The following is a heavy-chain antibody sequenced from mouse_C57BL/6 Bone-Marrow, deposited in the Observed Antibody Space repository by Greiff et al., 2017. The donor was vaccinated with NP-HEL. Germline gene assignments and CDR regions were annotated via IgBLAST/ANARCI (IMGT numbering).Heavy chain of an antibody. D-gene: IGHD2-4*01. CDR3: ARGGIYYDYDEDGPYWYFDV. J-gene: IGHJ1*03. CDR2: IDPNSGGT. Sequence: VQLQQPGAELVKPGASVKLSCKASGYTFTSYWMHWVKQRPGRGLEWIGRIDPNSGGTKYNEKFKSKATLTVDKHSSPAYRLLSSLTSEDSAVYYCARGGIYYDYDEDGPYWYFDVWGTGTTVTVSS. CDR1: GYTFTSYW. V-gene: IGHV1-72*01.